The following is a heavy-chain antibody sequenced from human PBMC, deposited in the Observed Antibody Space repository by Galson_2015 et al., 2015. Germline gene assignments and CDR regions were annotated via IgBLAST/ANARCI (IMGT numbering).Heavy chain of an antibody. D-gene: IGHD4-17*01. CDR1: GGSISSSSYY. CDR2: IYYSGST. CDR3: AKVGGVPPDYGDMFKSPSYYYYGMDV. J-gene: IGHJ6*02. V-gene: IGHV4-39*07. Sequence: ETLSLTCTVSGGSISSSSYYWGWIRQPPGKGLEWIGSIYYSGSTHYNPSLKSRVTISVDKSKNQFSLKLSSLRAEDTAVYYCAKVGGVPPDYGDMFKSPSYYYYGMDVWGQGTTVTVSS.